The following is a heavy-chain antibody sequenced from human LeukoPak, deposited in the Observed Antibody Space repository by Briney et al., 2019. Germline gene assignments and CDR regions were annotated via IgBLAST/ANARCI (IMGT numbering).Heavy chain of an antibody. J-gene: IGHJ6*03. D-gene: IGHD1-1*01. V-gene: IGHV3-7*03. CDR3: ARVLRLERPYYYYYMDV. Sequence: GGSLRLSCAASGFTFTSYWMSWVRQAPGKGLEWVANIKQDGSEKHYVDSVKGRFTISRDNAKNSLYLQMNSLRAEDTALYHCARVLRLERPYYYYYMDVWGKGTTVTISS. CDR1: GFTFTSYW. CDR2: IKQDGSEK.